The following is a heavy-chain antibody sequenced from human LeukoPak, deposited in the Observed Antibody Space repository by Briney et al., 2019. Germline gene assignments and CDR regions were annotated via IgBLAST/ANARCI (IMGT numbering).Heavy chain of an antibody. CDR3: ARLRDNWEDY. J-gene: IGHJ4*02. D-gene: IGHD1-20*01. CDR1: GYTFTSYW. Sequence: GESLKISCKGSGYTFTSYWIVWVRQMPGKGLEWMGIIYPGDSDTRYNPSFQCQVTISADKSISSAYQQWNSLKASDTAMYYCARLRDNWEDYWRQGTLVTVSS. CDR2: IYPGDSDT. V-gene: IGHV5-51*01.